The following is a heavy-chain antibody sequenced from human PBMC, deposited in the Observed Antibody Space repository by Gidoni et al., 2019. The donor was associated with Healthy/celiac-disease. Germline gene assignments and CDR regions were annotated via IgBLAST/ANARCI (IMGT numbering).Heavy chain of an antibody. CDR2: ISWNSGSI. CDR3: AKKPYQYSGSYSDWYFDL. V-gene: IGHV3-9*01. Sequence: EVQLVESGGGLVQPGRSLRLSCAASGFTFDDYAMHWVRQAPGKGLEWVSGISWNSGSIGYADSVKGRFTISRDNAKNSLYLQMNSLRAEDTALYYCAKKPYQYSGSYSDWYFDLWGRGTLVTVSS. D-gene: IGHD1-26*01. J-gene: IGHJ2*01. CDR1: GFTFDDYA.